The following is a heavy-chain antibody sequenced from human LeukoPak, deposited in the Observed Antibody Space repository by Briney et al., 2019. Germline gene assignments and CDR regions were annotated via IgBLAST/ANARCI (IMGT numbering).Heavy chain of an antibody. V-gene: IGHV3-7*04. Sequence: GGSLRLSCEGSGLTFGGYWMQWVRQAPGRGLEWVSSIKDDGSATYYVDSVKGRFSISRDNAKNLMYLRMNSLRAEDTAVFYCARVINIYDVMDVWGQGTTVTVSS. CDR3: ARVINIYDVMDV. J-gene: IGHJ6*02. D-gene: IGHD3-10*01. CDR2: IKDDGSAT. CDR1: GLTFGGYW.